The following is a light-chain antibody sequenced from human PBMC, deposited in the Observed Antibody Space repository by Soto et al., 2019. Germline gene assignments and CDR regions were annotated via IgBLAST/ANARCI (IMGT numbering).Light chain of an antibody. CDR1: QKIITD. J-gene: IGKJ4*01. V-gene: IGKV1-5*03. CDR3: QQYYSYPLT. CDR2: GAS. Sequence: QMTQSPVTLSATVGDRVTIACRASQKIITDLAWHQQQPGKGPRLLIYGASNLQPGVPSRFSRSGSGTDFTLTISGLQTDDFATYYCQQYYSYPLTFGGGTKIEIK.